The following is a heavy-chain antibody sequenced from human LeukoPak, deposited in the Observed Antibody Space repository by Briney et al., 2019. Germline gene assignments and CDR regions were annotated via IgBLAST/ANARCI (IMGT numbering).Heavy chain of an antibody. V-gene: IGHV3-21*01. J-gene: IGHJ3*02. CDR3: ARDAPISITMIVVVRSDAFDI. D-gene: IGHD3-22*01. CDR1: GFTFSSYS. CDR2: ISSSSSYI. Sequence: GGSLRLSCAASGFTFSSYSMNWVRQAPGKGLEWVSSISSSSSYIYYADSVKGRFTISRDNAKNSLYLQMNSLRAEDTAVYYCARDAPISITMIVVVRSDAFDIWGQGTMVTVSS.